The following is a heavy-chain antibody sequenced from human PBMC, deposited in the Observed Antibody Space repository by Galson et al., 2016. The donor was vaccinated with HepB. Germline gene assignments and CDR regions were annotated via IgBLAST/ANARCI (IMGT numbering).Heavy chain of an antibody. CDR3: ARRGAATWS. D-gene: IGHD2-15*01. Sequence: SLRLSCAASGFIFSAYEMNWVRQAPGKGLEWVSYITSGSGIYYADSVKGRFTISRDNAKNSVLLQMNSLRAEDTAVYYCARRGAATWSWGQGTLVTVSS. V-gene: IGHV3-48*03. J-gene: IGHJ5*02. CDR2: ITSGSGI. CDR1: GFIFSAYE.